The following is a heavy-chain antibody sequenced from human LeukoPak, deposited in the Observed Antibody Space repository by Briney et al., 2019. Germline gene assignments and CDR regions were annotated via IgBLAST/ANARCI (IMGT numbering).Heavy chain of an antibody. CDR2: INPSGGST. Sequence: ASVKVSCKASGYTFTSYEINCVRQATGQGLEWMGIINPSGGSTSYAQKFQGRVTMTRDTSTRTVYRELSSLRSEDTAVYYCARVYSSGWYGDYWGQGTLVTVSS. CDR1: GYTFTSYE. V-gene: IGHV1-46*01. J-gene: IGHJ4*02. D-gene: IGHD6-19*01. CDR3: ARVYSSGWYGDY.